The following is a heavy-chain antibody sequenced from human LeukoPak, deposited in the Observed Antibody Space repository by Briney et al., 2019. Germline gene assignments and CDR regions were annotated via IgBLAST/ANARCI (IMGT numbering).Heavy chain of an antibody. CDR1: GFTFDDYA. CDR2: FSWTSGSI. Sequence: GGSLRLSCAASGFTFDDYAMHWVRQAPGKGLEWVSGFSWTSGSIVYADSVKGRFTISRDNAKNSLYLQMNSLRAEDTALYFCAKNGIAAAGIIDYWGQGTLVTVSS. J-gene: IGHJ4*02. D-gene: IGHD6-13*01. CDR3: AKNGIAAAGIIDY. V-gene: IGHV3-9*01.